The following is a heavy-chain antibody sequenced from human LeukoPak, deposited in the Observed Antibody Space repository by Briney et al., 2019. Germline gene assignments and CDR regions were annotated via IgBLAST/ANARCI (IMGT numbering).Heavy chain of an antibody. CDR3: ARFLAWGQGYYDSSGPIDY. CDR2: IYYSGST. CDR1: GGSISSSSYY. Sequence: PSETLSLTCTVSGGSISSSSYYWGWIRQPPGKGLEWIGSIYYSGSTYYNPSLKSRVTISVDTSKNQFSLKLSSVTAADTAVYYCARFLAWGQGYYDSSGPIDYWGQGTLVTVSS. J-gene: IGHJ4*02. V-gene: IGHV4-39*07. D-gene: IGHD3-22*01.